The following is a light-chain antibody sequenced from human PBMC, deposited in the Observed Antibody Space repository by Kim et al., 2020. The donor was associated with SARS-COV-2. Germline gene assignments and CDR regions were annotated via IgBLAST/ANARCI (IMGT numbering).Light chain of an antibody. CDR2: SAS. CDR1: QDINKW. Sequence: AAVGDRVTITWRASQDINKWLVWYQQKPGRAPKLLIYSASSLQSGVPSRFSGSGSGTEFTLTISSLQPEDFAIYYCQQANNFPLTFGGGTKVDIK. J-gene: IGKJ4*01. V-gene: IGKV1-12*01. CDR3: QQANNFPLT.